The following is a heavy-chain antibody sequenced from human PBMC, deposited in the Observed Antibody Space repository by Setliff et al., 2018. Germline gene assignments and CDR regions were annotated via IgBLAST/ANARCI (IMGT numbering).Heavy chain of an antibody. V-gene: IGHV1-18*01. CDR3: VREGVDSRSSTDYRYYMDV. CDR1: GYIFTSYG. Sequence: ASVKVSCKASGYIFTSYGISWVRQAPGQGLEWMGWISSYNGKTNYAQKLQGRVTMTTDTSTSTAYMELSSLTSEDTAVYYCVREGVDSRSSTDYRYYMDVWGKGTTVTVSS. D-gene: IGHD3-22*01. J-gene: IGHJ6*03. CDR2: ISSYNGKT.